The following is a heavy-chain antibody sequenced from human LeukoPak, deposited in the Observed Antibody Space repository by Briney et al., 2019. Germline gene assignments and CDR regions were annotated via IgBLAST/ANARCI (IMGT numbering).Heavy chain of an antibody. Sequence: PSETLSLTCTVSGGSISSYYWSWIRQPPGKGLEWIGYIYYSGSTNYNPSLKSRVTISVDTSKNQFSLKLRSVTAADTAVYYCARQSQGYCSSTNCHSWFDPWGQGALVSVSS. J-gene: IGHJ5*02. D-gene: IGHD2-2*01. CDR3: ARQSQGYCSSTNCHSWFDP. CDR1: GGSISSYY. V-gene: IGHV4-59*08. CDR2: IYYSGST.